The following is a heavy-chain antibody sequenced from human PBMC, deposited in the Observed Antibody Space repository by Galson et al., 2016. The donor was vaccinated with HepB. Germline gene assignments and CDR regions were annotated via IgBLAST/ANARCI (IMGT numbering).Heavy chain of an antibody. J-gene: IGHJ4*02. CDR3: ARGGSYLGPFDY. V-gene: IGHV3-30-3*01. CDR2: ISYDGSSK. Sequence: SLRLSCAASGFTFGSYAMHWVRQAPGKGLEWVAIISYDGSSKYYADSVKGRFTISRDNSKNTLYLQMHSLRVEDTAVYYCARGGSYLGPFDYWGQGTLVTVSS. CDR1: GFTFGSYA. D-gene: IGHD1-26*01.